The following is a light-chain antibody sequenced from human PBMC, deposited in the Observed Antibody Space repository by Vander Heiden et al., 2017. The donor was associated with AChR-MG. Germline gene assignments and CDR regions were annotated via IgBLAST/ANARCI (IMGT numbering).Light chain of an antibody. CDR3: QQSYNTPRT. CDR2: AAS. V-gene: IGKV1-39*01. J-gene: IGKJ4*02. CDR1: QTISTH. Sequence: DIQMTQSPSSLSASVGDRVTITCRASQTISTHLNWYQQKPGKAPKLLIYAASNSQSGAPSRFSGSGSGTDFTLTISSLQPEDFATYYCQQSYNTPRTFGGRTRVEVK.